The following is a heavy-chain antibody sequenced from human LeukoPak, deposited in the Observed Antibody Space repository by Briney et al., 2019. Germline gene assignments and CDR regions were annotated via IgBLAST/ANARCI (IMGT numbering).Heavy chain of an antibody. J-gene: IGHJ4*02. CDR1: GFTFSSYE. V-gene: IGHV3-48*03. Sequence: GGSLRLSCAASGFTFSSYEMNWVRQAPGKGLEWVSYISSSGSTMYYADSVKGRFTISRDNAKNSLNLQMHNLRVEDTAFYYCARDRLTMVRGAMGYWGQGTLVTVSS. D-gene: IGHD3-10*01. CDR2: ISSSGSTM. CDR3: ARDRLTMVRGAMGY.